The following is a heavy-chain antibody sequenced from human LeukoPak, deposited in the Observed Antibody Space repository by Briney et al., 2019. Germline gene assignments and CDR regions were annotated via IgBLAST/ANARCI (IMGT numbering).Heavy chain of an antibody. CDR1: RFTFSSSS. J-gene: IGHJ4*02. V-gene: IGHV3-48*01. CDR3: ARGHCSGGSCYIYYFDY. Sequence: GGSLRLSCAASRFTFSSSSMNSVRQAPGKGLEWVSHIRSSGRTIYYTDSVKGRFTISRDNAKNSLYLQMNSLRAEDTAVYYCARGHCSGGSCYIYYFDYWGQGTLVTVSS. CDR2: IRSSGRTI. D-gene: IGHD2-15*01.